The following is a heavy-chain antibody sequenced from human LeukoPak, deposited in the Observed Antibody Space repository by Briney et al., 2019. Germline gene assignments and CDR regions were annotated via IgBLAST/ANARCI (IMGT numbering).Heavy chain of an antibody. CDR1: GFTFTSYW. CDR2: IKQDGTEK. CDR3: AREYLVYCSGGSCYSGLFDY. V-gene: IGHV3-7*01. Sequence: GGSLRLSCAASGFTFTSYWMSWVRQAPGKGLGWVANIKQDGTEKYYVDSVKGRFTISRDNATNSLYLQMNSLRAEDTAVYYCAREYLVYCSGGSCYSGLFDYWGQGTLVTVSS. J-gene: IGHJ4*02. D-gene: IGHD2-15*01.